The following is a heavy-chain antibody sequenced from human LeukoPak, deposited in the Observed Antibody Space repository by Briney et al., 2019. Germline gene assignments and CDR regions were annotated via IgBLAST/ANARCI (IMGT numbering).Heavy chain of an antibody. CDR3: ARGNNYGSGSLFYG. Sequence: ASVKVSCKASGYTFTDYYMHWVRQAPGQGLECMGWIDPSTGGTNYAQNFQGRVTMTRDTSTTTVYMELSSLKSDDTAVYHCARGNNYGSGSLFYGWGQGTLVTVSS. CDR1: GYTFTDYY. J-gene: IGHJ4*02. D-gene: IGHD3-10*01. V-gene: IGHV1-2*02. CDR2: IDPSTGGT.